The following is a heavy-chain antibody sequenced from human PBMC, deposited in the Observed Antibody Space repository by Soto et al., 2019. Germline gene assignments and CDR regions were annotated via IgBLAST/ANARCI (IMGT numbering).Heavy chain of an antibody. CDR3: AHSINSYSSRILNNWFDP. V-gene: IGHV2-5*01. Sequence: QITLKESGPTLVKPTQTLTLTCSFSGFSLSTSGVGVGWIRQPPGKALEWLALIYWNDDKRYSPSLKSRLTITKDTSKNQVVLTMTNMDPVDTATYYCAHSINSYSSRILNNWFDPWGQGTLVAVSS. J-gene: IGHJ5*02. CDR1: GFSLSTSGVG. D-gene: IGHD6-13*01. CDR2: IYWNDDK.